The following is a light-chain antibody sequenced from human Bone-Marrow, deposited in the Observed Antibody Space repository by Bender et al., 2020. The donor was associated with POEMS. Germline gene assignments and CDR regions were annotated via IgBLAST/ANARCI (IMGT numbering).Light chain of an antibody. CDR2: EDS. CDR1: SSDLGAYNL. J-gene: IGLJ3*02. Sequence: QSALTQPASLSASPGQSITISCAGTSSDLGAYNLVSWYQQHPGQAPKLLIYEDSKRPADISKRFSASNSGNTASLTISGLQDEDEADYFCASFAGNSIYVFGGGTKVTVL. V-gene: IGLV2-23*01. CDR3: ASFAGNSIYV.